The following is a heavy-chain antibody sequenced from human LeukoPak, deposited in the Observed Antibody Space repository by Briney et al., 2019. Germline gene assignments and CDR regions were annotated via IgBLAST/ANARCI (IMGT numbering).Heavy chain of an antibody. Sequence: ASVKVSCKASGYTFTSNYMHWVRQAPGQGLEWMGIINPSDGSANSAQKFQGRVTMTRGTSTSTVYMELSSLRSEDTAVYYCARDRGKVVIATYWYFDLWGRGTLVTVSS. D-gene: IGHD3-22*01. CDR3: ARDRGKVVIATYWYFDL. CDR1: GYTFTSNY. CDR2: INPSDGSA. V-gene: IGHV1-46*01. J-gene: IGHJ2*01.